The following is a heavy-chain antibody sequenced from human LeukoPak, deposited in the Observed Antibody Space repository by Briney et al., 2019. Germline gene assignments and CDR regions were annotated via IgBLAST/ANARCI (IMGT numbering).Heavy chain of an antibody. CDR2: INPNSGGT. J-gene: IGHJ4*02. CDR3: ARAREYSGSYYLGY. CDR1: GYTFTGYY. D-gene: IGHD1-26*01. V-gene: IGHV1-2*02. Sequence: ASVKVSCKASGYTFTGYYMHWVRQAPGQGLEWMGWINPNSGGTNYAQKFQGRVTMTRDTSISTAYMELSRLRSDGTAVYYCARAREYSGSYYLGYWGQGTLVTVSS.